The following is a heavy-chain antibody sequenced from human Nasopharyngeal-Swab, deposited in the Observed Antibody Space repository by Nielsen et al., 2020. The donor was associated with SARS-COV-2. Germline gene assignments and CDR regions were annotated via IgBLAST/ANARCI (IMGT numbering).Heavy chain of an antibody. Sequence: GESLKISCAASGFTFSTYWMNWVRQTPGKGLEWVANIKQDGSDQRYVDSVKGRFTISRDNAKNSLYLQMNSLRAEDTAVYYCAGGTGWVFNCWGQGTLVTVSS. CDR1: GFTFSTYW. CDR3: AGGTGWVFNC. J-gene: IGHJ4*02. D-gene: IGHD2-8*02. V-gene: IGHV3-7*01. CDR2: IKQDGSDQ.